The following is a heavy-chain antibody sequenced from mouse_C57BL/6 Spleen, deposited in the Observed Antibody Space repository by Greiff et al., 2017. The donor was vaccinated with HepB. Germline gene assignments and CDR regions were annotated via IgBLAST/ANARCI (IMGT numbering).Heavy chain of an antibody. Sequence: QVQLKQPGAELVKPGASVKLSCKASGYTFTSYWMQWVKQRPGQGLEWIGEIDPSDSYTNYNQKFKGKATLTVDTSSSTAYMQLSSLTSEDSAVYYCARGGYYGSTFAYWGQGTLVTVSA. J-gene: IGHJ3*01. CDR2: IDPSDSYT. D-gene: IGHD1-1*01. CDR3: ARGGYYGSTFAY. CDR1: GYTFTSYW. V-gene: IGHV1-50*01.